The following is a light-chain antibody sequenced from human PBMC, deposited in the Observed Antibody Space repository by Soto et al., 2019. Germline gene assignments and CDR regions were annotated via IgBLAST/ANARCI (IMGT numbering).Light chain of an antibody. J-gene: IGKJ2*01. V-gene: IGKV3-20*01. CDR3: QQYGSSSYT. CDR1: QSVSSSY. Sequence: EIVLTQSPGTLSLSPGERATLSCRASQSVSSSYLAWYQQKPGQAPRLLIYGASSRATGIPDRFSGSGSGKDFTLTSNRLEPEGFAVYYCQQYGSSSYTCGQGTKLGIK. CDR2: GAS.